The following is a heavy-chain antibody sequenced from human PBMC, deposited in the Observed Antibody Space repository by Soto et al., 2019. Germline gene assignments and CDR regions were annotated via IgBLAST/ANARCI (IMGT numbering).Heavy chain of an antibody. CDR1: GYTFTGYY. CDR3: ARDLAKGGVSAGFDY. J-gene: IGHJ4*02. D-gene: IGHD2-8*01. CDR2: INPNSGGT. V-gene: IGHV1-2*02. Sequence: QVQLVQSGAEVKKPGASVKVSCKASGYTFTGYYIHWVRQAPGQGLEWMGWINPNSGGTKYPQKFQGRFTMTRDTSIRTVYMSLTGLTSDETAIYFCARDLAKGGVSAGFDYWGQGALVAAAS.